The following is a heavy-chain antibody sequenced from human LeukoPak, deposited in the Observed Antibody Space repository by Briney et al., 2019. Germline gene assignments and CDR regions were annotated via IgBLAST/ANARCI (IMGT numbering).Heavy chain of an antibody. CDR1: GFTVSSNY. V-gene: IGHV3-66*01. J-gene: IGHJ6*02. D-gene: IGHD3-9*01. CDR3: ARSYDDWSRYYGMDV. Sequence: AGSLRLPCTASGFTVSSNYMSWVRQAPGKGLEWVSVIYSGGSTYYADSVKGRFTISRDNSKNTLYLQMNSLRAEDTAVYYCARSYDDWSRYYGMDVRGQGTTVTVSS. CDR2: IYSGGST.